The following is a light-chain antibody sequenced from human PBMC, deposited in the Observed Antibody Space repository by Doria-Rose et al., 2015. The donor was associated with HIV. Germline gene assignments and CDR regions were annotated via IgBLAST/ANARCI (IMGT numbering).Light chain of an antibody. CDR2: AAS. Sequence: TQSPSSLSASIGDRVTITCRASQTVSTYLNWFQQEPGKAPKLLIYAASRLQSGVPSRFSGSGSGTDFTLTISGLQTGDFATYYCQQTYSSPTWTCGQGTKDEMK. J-gene: IGKJ1*01. CDR1: QTVSTY. CDR3: QQTYSSPTWT. V-gene: IGKV1-39*01.